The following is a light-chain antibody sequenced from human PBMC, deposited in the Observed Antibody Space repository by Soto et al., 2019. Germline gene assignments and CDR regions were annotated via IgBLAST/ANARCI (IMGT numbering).Light chain of an antibody. J-gene: IGKJ5*01. CDR1: QSVRSN. V-gene: IGKV3-20*01. CDR2: GAS. CDR3: QHYGRSPIT. Sequence: EVVLTQSPATLSVSPGEGVTLSCRAGQSVRSNLAWYQQKPGQAPRLLISGASSRATGIPDRFSGSGSATDFTLTISRLEPEDSALYYCQHYGRSPITFGQGRRLEIK.